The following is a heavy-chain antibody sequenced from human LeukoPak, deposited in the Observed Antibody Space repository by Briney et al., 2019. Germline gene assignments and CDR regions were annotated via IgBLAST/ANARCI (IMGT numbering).Heavy chain of an antibody. CDR2: MNPNSGNT. Sequence: ASVKVSCKASGYTFTSYDINWVRQATGQGLEWMGWMNPNSGNTGCAQKFQGRVTMTRNTSISTAYMELSSLRSEDTAVYYCARGRVAAIAFDIWGQGTMVTVSS. V-gene: IGHV1-8*01. CDR1: GYTFTSYD. J-gene: IGHJ3*02. CDR3: ARGRVAAIAFDI. D-gene: IGHD2-15*01.